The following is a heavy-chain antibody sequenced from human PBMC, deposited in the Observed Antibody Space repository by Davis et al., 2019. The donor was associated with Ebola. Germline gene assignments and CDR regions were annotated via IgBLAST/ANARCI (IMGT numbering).Heavy chain of an antibody. CDR1: GYNFNDYY. CDR3: ARGHTYGRWDDWFDP. V-gene: IGHV1-2*06. CDR2: INPNFGGK. J-gene: IGHJ5*02. D-gene: IGHD1-26*01. Sequence: SVTVSCKASGYNFNDYYMHWLRQAPGQELEWMGRINPNFGGKIYAQKFQDRVTLTIDTSINTAYMELDRLSSDDTAVYYCARGHTYGRWDDWFDPWGQGTLVTVSS.